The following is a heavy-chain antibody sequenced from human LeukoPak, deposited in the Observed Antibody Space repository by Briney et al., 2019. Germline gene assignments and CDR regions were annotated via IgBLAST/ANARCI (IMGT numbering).Heavy chain of an antibody. CDR3: ARGPYSYDSSGAFDI. Sequence: PSETLSLTCTVSGYSISSGFYWGWIRQPPGKGLEWIGSIYHSGSTYYNPSLKSRVTISVDTSKNQFSLKLSSVTAADTAVYFCARGPYSYDSSGAFDIWGQGTMVTVSS. CDR2: IYHSGST. V-gene: IGHV4-38-2*02. CDR1: GYSISSGFY. D-gene: IGHD3-22*01. J-gene: IGHJ3*02.